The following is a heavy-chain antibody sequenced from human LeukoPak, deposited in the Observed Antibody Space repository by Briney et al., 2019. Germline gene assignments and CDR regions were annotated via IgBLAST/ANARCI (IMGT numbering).Heavy chain of an antibody. D-gene: IGHD3-22*01. CDR1: GFTFSSYG. CDR3: AKDQSYYDSGGYRYFNY. J-gene: IGHJ4*02. V-gene: IGHV3-30*02. CDR2: IRDDGSNK. Sequence: GGSLRLSCAASGFTFSSYGMHWVRQAPGKGLEWVAFIRDDGSNKNYADSVKGRFTISRDNSKNTLYLQMNSLRTEDTAVYYCAKDQSYYDSGGYRYFNYWGQGTLVTVSS.